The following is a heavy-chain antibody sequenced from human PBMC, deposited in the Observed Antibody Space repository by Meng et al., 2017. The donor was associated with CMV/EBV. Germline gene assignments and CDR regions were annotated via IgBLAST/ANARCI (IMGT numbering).Heavy chain of an antibody. D-gene: IGHD5-18*01. J-gene: IGHJ4*02. Sequence: GGSLKISCAASGFTFSSYWMSWVRQAPGKGLEWVANIKQDGSEKYYVDSVKGRFTISRDNAKNSLYLQMNSLRAEDTAVYYCARDRGYSYSDYWGQGTLVTVSS. CDR1: GFTFSSYW. V-gene: IGHV3-7*01. CDR2: IKQDGSEK. CDR3: ARDRGYSYSDY.